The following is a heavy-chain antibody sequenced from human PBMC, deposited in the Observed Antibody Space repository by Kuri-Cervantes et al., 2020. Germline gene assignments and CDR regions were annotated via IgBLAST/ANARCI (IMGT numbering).Heavy chain of an antibody. V-gene: IGHV1-69*05. CDR3: ARVGGDGYNSNFDY. CDR2: IIPIFGTA. D-gene: IGHD5-24*01. Sequence: SVKVSCKASGGTFSSYAISWVRQAPGQGLEWMGGIIPIFGTANYAQKLQGRVTMTTDTSTSTAYMELRSLRSDDTAVYYCARVGGDGYNSNFDYWGQGTLVTVSS. J-gene: IGHJ4*02. CDR1: GGTFSSYA.